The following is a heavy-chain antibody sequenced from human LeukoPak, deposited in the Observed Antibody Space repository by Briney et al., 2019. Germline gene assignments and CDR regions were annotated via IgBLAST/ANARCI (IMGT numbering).Heavy chain of an antibody. Sequence: GRSLRLSCTASGFTFGDYAMSWVRQAPGKGLEWVSYISSSGNTIYHADSVKGRFTISRDNAKNSLYLQMNSLRAEDTAVYYCARGVYDSSGYYHYWGQGTLVTVSS. CDR1: GFTFGDYA. D-gene: IGHD3-22*01. CDR3: ARGVYDSSGYYHY. J-gene: IGHJ4*02. CDR2: ISSSGNTI. V-gene: IGHV3-48*03.